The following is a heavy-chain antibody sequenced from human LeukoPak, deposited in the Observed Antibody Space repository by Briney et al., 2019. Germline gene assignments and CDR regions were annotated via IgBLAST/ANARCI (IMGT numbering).Heavy chain of an antibody. CDR3: ARSYGSGSYSFPYYFDY. J-gene: IGHJ4*02. V-gene: IGHV4-39*07. D-gene: IGHD3-10*01. CDR1: GGSISSSRDY. Sequence: KSSETLSLTCIVSGGSISSSRDYWAWIRQPPGKGLEWIGEINHSGSTNYNPSLKSRVTISVDTSKNQFSLKLSSVTAADTAVYYCARSYGSGSYSFPYYFDYWGQGTLVTVSS. CDR2: INHSGST.